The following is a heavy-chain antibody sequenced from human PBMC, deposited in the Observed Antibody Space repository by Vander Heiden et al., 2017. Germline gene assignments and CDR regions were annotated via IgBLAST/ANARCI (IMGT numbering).Heavy chain of an antibody. V-gene: IGHV3-23*01. Sequence: EVQLLESGGGLVQPGGSLRLSCAASGFTFSSYAMSWVRQAPGKGLEGVSAISGSGDSTYYADSVKGRFTISRDNSKNTLYLQMNSLRAEDTAVYYCAKAAILGGYYYYGMDVWGQGTTVTVSS. CDR1: GFTFSSYA. CDR2: ISGSGDST. CDR3: AKAAILGGYYYYGMDV. J-gene: IGHJ6*02.